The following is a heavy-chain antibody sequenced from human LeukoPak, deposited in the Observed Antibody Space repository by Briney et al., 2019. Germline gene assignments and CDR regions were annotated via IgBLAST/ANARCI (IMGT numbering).Heavy chain of an antibody. CDR1: GGSISSSSYY. Sequence: PSETLSFTCTVSGGSISSSSYYWGWIRQPPGKGLEWIGSIYYSGSTYYNPSLKSRVTISVDTSKNQFSLKLSSVTAADTAVYYCARRVDTAMVYYYYGMDVWGQGTTVTVSS. V-gene: IGHV4-39*01. D-gene: IGHD5-18*01. CDR3: ARRVDTAMVYYYYGMDV. J-gene: IGHJ6*02. CDR2: IYYSGST.